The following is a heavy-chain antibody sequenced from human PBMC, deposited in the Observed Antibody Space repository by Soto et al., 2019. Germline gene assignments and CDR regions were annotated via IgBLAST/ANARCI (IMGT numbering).Heavy chain of an antibody. CDR2: INHRGSA. V-gene: IGHV4-4*02. J-gene: IGHJ4*02. D-gene: IGHD6-13*01. CDR1: GASVSSTYW. CDR3: ARYNAASGTYYFDF. Sequence: SETLSLTCSVSGASVSSTYWWSWVRQPPGKGPEWIGEINHRGSANYNPSLKSRVTISVDISKSQFSLRLTSVTAADTAVYYCARYNAASGTYYFDFWGQGALVTVSS.